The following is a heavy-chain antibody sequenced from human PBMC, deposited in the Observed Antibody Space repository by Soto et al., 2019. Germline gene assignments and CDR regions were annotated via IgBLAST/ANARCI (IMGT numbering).Heavy chain of an antibody. D-gene: IGHD3-16*01. CDR1: GXTFXXXX. CDR2: ISATGGNI. CDR3: AKVAGXLGYFDL. J-gene: IGHJ2*01. V-gene: IGHV3-23*01. Sequence: SCVAFGXTFXXXXXTWVRQAPGKXLEWVATISATGGNIEYTDSLKGRFTISRDNSKNTLYLQLNGLTSDDTAVHYCAKVAGXLGYFDLWGRGTLVTVSS.